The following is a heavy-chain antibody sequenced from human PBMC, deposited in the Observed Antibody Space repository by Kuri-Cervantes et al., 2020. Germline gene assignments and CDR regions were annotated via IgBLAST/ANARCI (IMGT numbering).Heavy chain of an antibody. Sequence: GESLKISCAASGFTFSIYGMTWVRQAPGKGLEWVSGISNSGGNTYYGDSVKGRFTITRDNAKNTLYLQMTGLRAEDTAVYYCARTQSRWQTNYFDNWGQGILVTVSS. CDR2: ISNSGGNT. CDR3: ARTQSRWQTNYFDN. V-gene: IGHV3-23*01. D-gene: IGHD4-23*01. J-gene: IGHJ4*02. CDR1: GFTFSIYG.